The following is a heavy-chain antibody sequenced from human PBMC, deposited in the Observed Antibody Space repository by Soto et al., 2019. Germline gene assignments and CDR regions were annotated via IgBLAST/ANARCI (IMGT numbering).Heavy chain of an antibody. Sequence: QVQLEESGGGVVQPGRSLRLSCAASGLTFSNYGMHWVRQAPGKGLEWVAVTWSDGSNKYYADPVKGRFTISRDNAKTTLYLQMNSRRAEDTAVYYCAIGGFTFDTWGQGTLVTVSS. CDR3: AIGGFTFDT. J-gene: IGHJ4*02. D-gene: IGHD5-12*01. V-gene: IGHV3-33*01. CDR1: GLTFSNYG. CDR2: TWSDGSNK.